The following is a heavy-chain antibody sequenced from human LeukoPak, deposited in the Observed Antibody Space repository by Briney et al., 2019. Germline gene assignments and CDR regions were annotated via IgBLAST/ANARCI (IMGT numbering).Heavy chain of an antibody. CDR1: GGSITSYF. V-gene: IGHV4-4*07. D-gene: IGHD2-2*01. Sequence: SETLSLTCTVSGGSITSYFWNWIRQPAGKGLEWIGLIYSSGGTNYNPSLRSRVTMSVDTSKNQFSLKLNSVTAADTAVYYCASLLVPSEEGAYFQHWGQGTLVTVSS. J-gene: IGHJ1*01. CDR2: IYSSGGT. CDR3: ASLLVPSEEGAYFQH.